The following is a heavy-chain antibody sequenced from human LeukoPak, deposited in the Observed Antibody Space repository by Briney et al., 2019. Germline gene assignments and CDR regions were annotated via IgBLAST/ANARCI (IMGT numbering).Heavy chain of an antibody. CDR1: GYTFTTYD. Sequence: ASVKVSCKSSGYTFTTYDISWVRQAPGQGLEWMGWISAYNGNTNYAQKLQGRVTMTTDTSTSTAYMELRSLRSDDTAVYYCARFRVGGSGSYYPPFDPWGQGTLVTVSS. CDR3: ARFRVGGSGSYYPPFDP. V-gene: IGHV1-18*01. J-gene: IGHJ5*02. D-gene: IGHD3-10*01. CDR2: ISAYNGNT.